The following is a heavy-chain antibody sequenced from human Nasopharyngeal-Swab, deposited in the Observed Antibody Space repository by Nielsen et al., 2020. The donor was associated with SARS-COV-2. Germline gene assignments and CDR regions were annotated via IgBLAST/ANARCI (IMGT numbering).Heavy chain of an antibody. D-gene: IGHD5-18*01. Sequence: GESLKISCAASGFTFSSYAMHWVRQAPGKGLEWVAVISYDGSNKYYADSVKGRFTISRDNSKNTLYLQMNSLRAEDTAVYYCARSLTTGYSYGYDDYWGQGTLVTVSS. CDR3: ARSLTTGYSYGYDDY. J-gene: IGHJ4*02. CDR1: GFTFSSYA. CDR2: ISYDGSNK. V-gene: IGHV3-30-3*01.